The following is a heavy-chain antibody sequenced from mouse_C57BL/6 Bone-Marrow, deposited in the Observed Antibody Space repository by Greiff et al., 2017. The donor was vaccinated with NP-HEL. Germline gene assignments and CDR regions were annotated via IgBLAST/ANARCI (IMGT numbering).Heavy chain of an antibody. D-gene: IGHD2-5*01. J-gene: IGHJ4*01. CDR2: IWRGGST. CDR1: GFSLTSYG. V-gene: IGHV2-5*01. CDR3: AKRNSNYDYAMDY. Sequence: VMLVESGPGLVQPSQSLSITCTVSGFSLTSYGVHWVRQSPGKGLEWLGVIWRGGSTDYNAAFMSRLSITKDNSKSQVFFKMNSLQADDTAIYYCAKRNSNYDYAMDYWGQGTSVTVSS.